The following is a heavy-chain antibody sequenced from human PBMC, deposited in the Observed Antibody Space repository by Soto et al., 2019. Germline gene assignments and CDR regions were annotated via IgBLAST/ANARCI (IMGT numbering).Heavy chain of an antibody. CDR1: GGSISSGGYS. J-gene: IGHJ5*02. D-gene: IGHD1-1*01. CDR3: ARVNDRQPRSFDP. Sequence: QLQLQESGSGLVKPSQTLSLTCAVSGGSISSGGYSWSWVRQPPGKGLEWIGYIFRSGSTSYNPSLRSRDTTSVDRSKNQFSLKLRSVTAADTAVYYWARVNDRQPRSFDPCCHGTRVTVSS. V-gene: IGHV4-30-2*01. CDR2: IFRSGST.